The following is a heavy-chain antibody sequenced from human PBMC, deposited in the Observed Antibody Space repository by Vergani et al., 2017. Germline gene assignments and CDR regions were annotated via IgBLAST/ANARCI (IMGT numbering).Heavy chain of an antibody. Sequence: EVQLVQSGAEVKQPGESLTISCKGSGYSFTSYWIGWVRQLPGKGLEWMGIIYPGDSDTRYSPSFPGQVTISADKSISTAYLQWSSLKASDTAMYYCARQAAAGTGWFDPWGQGTLVTVSS. CDR1: GYSFTSYW. J-gene: IGHJ5*02. CDR3: ARQAAAGTGWFDP. CDR2: IYPGDSDT. D-gene: IGHD6-13*01. V-gene: IGHV5-51*01.